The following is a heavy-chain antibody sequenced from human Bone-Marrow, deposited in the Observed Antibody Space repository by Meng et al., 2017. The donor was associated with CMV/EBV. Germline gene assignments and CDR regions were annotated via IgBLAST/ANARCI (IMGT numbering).Heavy chain of an antibody. Sequence: YTFPAYYIRWVRQAPGQGLEWMGWINPNSGGTNYAQNFQARVTMTRDTSISTAHMDLIRLRSDDTAAYYCARSYYYDSDGYYSPFVYWGQGTLVTVSS. CDR2: INPNSGGT. CDR1: YTFPAYY. J-gene: IGHJ4*02. D-gene: IGHD3-22*01. V-gene: IGHV1-2*02. CDR3: ARSYYYDSDGYYSPFVY.